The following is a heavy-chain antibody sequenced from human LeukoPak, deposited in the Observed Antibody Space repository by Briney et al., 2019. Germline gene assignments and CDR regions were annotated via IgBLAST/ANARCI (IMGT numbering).Heavy chain of an antibody. CDR1: GYTFPSYW. CDR2: IHPDDSDT. Sequence: GASLQISSKGSGYTFPSYWIGWVRPMPGKGLERMGIIHPDDSDTRYSPSFKGQVTISADKSISPAYLQWSSLKASDTAMYYCARRYCSGRNCYYFDYWGQGTLVTVSS. J-gene: IGHJ4*02. D-gene: IGHD2-15*01. V-gene: IGHV5-51*01. CDR3: ARRYCSGRNCYYFDY.